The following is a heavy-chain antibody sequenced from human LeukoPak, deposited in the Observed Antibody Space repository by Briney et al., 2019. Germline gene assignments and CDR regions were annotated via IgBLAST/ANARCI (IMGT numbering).Heavy chain of an antibody. CDR3: VSFYETY. Sequence: GSLRLSCAASGDYWMHWVRQAPGKGLVWVSHINSDGSWTSYADSVKGRFTISKDNAKNTVYLQMNSLRAEDTAVYYCVSFYETYWGRGTLVTVSS. D-gene: IGHD2/OR15-2a*01. V-gene: IGHV3-74*01. CDR1: GDYW. J-gene: IGHJ4*02. CDR2: INSDGSWT.